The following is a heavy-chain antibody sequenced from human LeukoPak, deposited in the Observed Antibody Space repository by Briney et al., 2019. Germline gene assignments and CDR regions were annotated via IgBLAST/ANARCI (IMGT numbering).Heavy chain of an antibody. V-gene: IGHV1-18*01. CDR1: GYTFTSYG. Sequence: ASVKVSCKASGYTFTSYGITWVRQAPGQGLEWMGWISAYNGNTNYAQKLQGRVTMTTDTSTSTVYMELRSLRSDDTAVYYCAREIGLGHYMDVWGKGTTVTISS. CDR2: ISAYNGNT. J-gene: IGHJ6*03. D-gene: IGHD3/OR15-3a*01. CDR3: AREIGLGHYMDV.